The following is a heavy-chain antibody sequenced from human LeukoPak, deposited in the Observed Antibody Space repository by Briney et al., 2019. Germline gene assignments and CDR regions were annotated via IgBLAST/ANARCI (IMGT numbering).Heavy chain of an antibody. V-gene: IGHV1-2*02. D-gene: IGHD3-3*01. J-gene: IGHJ4*02. Sequence: ASVKVSCKASGYTFTGYYTHWVRQAPGQGLEWMGWINPNSGGTNYAQKFQGRVTMTRDTSISTAYMELSRLRSDDTAVYYCARELDFWSGLDYWGQGTLVTVSS. CDR2: INPNSGGT. CDR1: GYTFTGYY. CDR3: ARELDFWSGLDY.